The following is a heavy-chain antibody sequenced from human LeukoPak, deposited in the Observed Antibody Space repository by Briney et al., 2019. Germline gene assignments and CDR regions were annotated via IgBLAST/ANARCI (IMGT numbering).Heavy chain of an antibody. CDR3: ASVVPAAIYAFDI. D-gene: IGHD2-2*01. CDR2: INHSGST. J-gene: IGHJ3*02. CDR1: GGSFSGYY. V-gene: IGHV4-34*01. Sequence: SETLSLTCAVYGGSFSGYYWSWIRQPPGKGLEWIGEINHSGSTNYNPSLKSRVTISVDTSKNQFSLKLSSVTAADTAVYYCASVVPAAIYAFDIWGQGTMVTVSS.